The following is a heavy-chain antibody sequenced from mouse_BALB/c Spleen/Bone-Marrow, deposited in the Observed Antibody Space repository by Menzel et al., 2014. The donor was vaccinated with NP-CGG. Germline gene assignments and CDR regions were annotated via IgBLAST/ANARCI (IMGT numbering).Heavy chain of an antibody. J-gene: IGHJ2*01. CDR2: ITYDGSD. V-gene: IGHV3-6*02. CDR3: ARRGYGYLDY. D-gene: IGHD2-10*02. CDR1: GYSITSGYY. Sequence: VQLKESGPGLVKPSQSLSLTCSVTGYSITSGYYWNWIRQFPGNKLEWMGYITYDGSDNYNPSLKNRISITRDTSKNQFFLKLNSVTTGDTATYYCARRGYGYLDYWGQGTTLTVSS.